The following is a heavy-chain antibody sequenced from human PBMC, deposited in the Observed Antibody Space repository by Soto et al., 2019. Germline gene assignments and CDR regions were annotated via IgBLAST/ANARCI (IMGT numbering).Heavy chain of an antibody. CDR1: GFTFSDHF. V-gene: IGHV3-72*01. D-gene: IGHD6-6*01. CDR2: SKNKASGYTT. Sequence: GGSLRLSCATSGFTFSDHFMDWVRQAPGKGLEWVARSKNKASGYTTEYAASVKGRFTISRDESKSSLYLQMNSLKTEDTAVYYCTLSIAARLIYWGQGTLVTVSS. CDR3: TLSIAARLIY. J-gene: IGHJ4*02.